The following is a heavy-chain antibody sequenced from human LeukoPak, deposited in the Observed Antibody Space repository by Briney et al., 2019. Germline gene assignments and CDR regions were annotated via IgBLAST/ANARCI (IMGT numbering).Heavy chain of an antibody. V-gene: IGHV3-74*01. J-gene: IGHJ5*02. CDR1: GFTFSTYT. Sequence: PGGSLRLSCEASGFTFSTYTMNWVRQAPGKGLVWVSRIKGDGSVTVYADSVKGRFTISRDNAKNTLYLQMNSLRVEDTAVYYCARSDWFDPWGQGTLVTVSS. CDR3: ARSDWFDP. D-gene: IGHD3-3*01. CDR2: IKGDGSVT.